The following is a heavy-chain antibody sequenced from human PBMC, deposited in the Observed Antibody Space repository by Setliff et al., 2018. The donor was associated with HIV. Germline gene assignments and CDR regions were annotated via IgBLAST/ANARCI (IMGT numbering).Heavy chain of an antibody. CDR3: ATDPQKGGYYYYYMDV. V-gene: IGHV1-69*13. CDR1: GGTLRRYG. Sequence: SVKVSCKAAGGTLRRYGISWVRQAPGQGLEWMGQIVPIFGTPSYAQKFQGRVTITADESTNTAFMELGSLRSDDTADYYCATDPQKGGYYYYYMDVWGKGTTVTVSS. CDR2: IVPIFGTP. D-gene: IGHD2-15*01. J-gene: IGHJ6*03.